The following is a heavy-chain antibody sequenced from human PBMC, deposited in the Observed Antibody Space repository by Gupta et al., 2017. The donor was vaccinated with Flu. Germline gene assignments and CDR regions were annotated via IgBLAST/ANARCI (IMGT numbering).Heavy chain of an antibody. D-gene: IGHD3-3*01. Sequence: EVQLVESGGGLVKPGGSLRLSCAASGFTFSSYSMNWVRQAPGKGLEWVSSISSSSSYIYYADSVKGRFTISRDNAKNSLYLQMNSLRAEDTAVYYCARDFWSGSLGVNYYYGMDVWGQGTTVTVSS. CDR3: ARDFWSGSLGVNYYYGMDV. CDR1: GFTFSSYS. CDR2: ISSSSSYI. J-gene: IGHJ6*02. V-gene: IGHV3-21*01.